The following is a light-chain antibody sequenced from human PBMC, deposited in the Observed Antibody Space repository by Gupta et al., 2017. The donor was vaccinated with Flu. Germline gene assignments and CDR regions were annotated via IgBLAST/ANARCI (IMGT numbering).Light chain of an antibody. Sequence: QSALTQPPSVSGSPGQSVTISCTGTGSDVGTYNRVSWYRQPPGTAPKLIIYEVSNRPSGVPDRFSGSKSGNTASLTISGLQGEDEADYYCSSYTTSDTFVFGTGTKGTVL. CDR2: EVS. J-gene: IGLJ1*01. CDR3: SSYTTSDTFV. V-gene: IGLV2-18*02. CDR1: GSDVGTYNR.